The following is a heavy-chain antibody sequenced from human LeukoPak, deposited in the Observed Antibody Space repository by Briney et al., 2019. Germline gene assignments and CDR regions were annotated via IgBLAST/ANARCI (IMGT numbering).Heavy chain of an antibody. CDR2: INSDGSST. D-gene: IGHD1-26*01. J-gene: IGHJ4*02. CDR1: GFTFSSYW. CDR3: ARLGGSYYTY. Sequence: GGSLRLSCAASGFTFSSYWMHWVRQAPGKGLVWVSRINSDGSSTSYADSVKGRFTISRDSAKNSLFLQMNSLRVEDTAVYYCARLGGSYYTYWGQGTLVTVSS. V-gene: IGHV3-74*01.